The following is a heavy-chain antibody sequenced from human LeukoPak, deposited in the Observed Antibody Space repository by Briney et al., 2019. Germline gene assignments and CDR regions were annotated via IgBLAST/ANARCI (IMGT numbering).Heavy chain of an antibody. J-gene: IGHJ4*02. CDR3: ASLKSDYGDYVARNY. Sequence: PSETLSLTCTVSGGSISSYYWSWIRQPPGKGLEWIGEINHSGSTNYNPSLKSRVTISVDTSKNQFSLKLSSVTAADTAVYYCASLKSDYGDYVARNYWGQGTLVTVSS. D-gene: IGHD4-17*01. CDR2: INHSGST. CDR1: GGSISSYY. V-gene: IGHV4-34*01.